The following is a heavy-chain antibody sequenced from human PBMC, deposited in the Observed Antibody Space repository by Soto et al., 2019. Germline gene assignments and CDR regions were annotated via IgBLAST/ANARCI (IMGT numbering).Heavy chain of an antibody. D-gene: IGHD6-6*01. Sequence: GGSLRLSCAASGFTFSDHYMDWVRQAPGKGLEWVGRTRNKANSYTTEYAASVKGRFTISRDDSKNSLYLQMNSLKTEDTAVYYCARGEYSSSSRGAFDIWGQGTMVTVSS. CDR2: TRNKANSYTT. J-gene: IGHJ3*02. V-gene: IGHV3-72*01. CDR1: GFTFSDHY. CDR3: ARGEYSSSSRGAFDI.